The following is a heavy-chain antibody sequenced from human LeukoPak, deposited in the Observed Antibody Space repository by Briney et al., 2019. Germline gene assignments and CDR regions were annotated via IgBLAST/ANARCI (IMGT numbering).Heavy chain of an antibody. CDR1: GYTFTNYD. J-gene: IGHJ6*02. D-gene: IGHD2-2*01. CDR3: ASLVVPAANYYYYYGMDV. CDR2: MSPNNGNT. V-gene: IGHV1-8*01. Sequence: ASVKVSCKTSGYTFTNYDINWVRQATGQGLEWMGWMSPNNGNTGYAQKFQGRVTMTRDTSTSTVYMELSSLRSEDTAVYYCASLVVPAANYYYYYGMDVWGQGTTVTVSS.